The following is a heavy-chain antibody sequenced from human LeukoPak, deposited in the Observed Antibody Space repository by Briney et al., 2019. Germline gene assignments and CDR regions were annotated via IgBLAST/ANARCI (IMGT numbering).Heavy chain of an antibody. CDR2: ISGYNGNT. CDR3: VRATYSGYPRADY. CDR1: GYTFTSYG. D-gene: IGHD5-12*01. J-gene: IGHJ4*02. Sequence: ASVKVSCKASGYTFTSYGISWVRQAPGQGLEWMGWISGYNGNTNYVQKLQGRVTMTTDTSTSTAYMELRSLRSDDTAVYYCVRATYSGYPRADYWGQGTLVTVSS. V-gene: IGHV1-18*01.